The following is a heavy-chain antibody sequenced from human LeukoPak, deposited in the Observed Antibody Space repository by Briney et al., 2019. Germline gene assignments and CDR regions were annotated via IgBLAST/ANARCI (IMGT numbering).Heavy chain of an antibody. CDR1: GYTFTSYG. J-gene: IGHJ6*02. Sequence: ASVKVSCKASGYTFTSYGISWVRQAPGQGLEWMGWISAYNGNTNYTQKLQGRVTMTTDTSTSTAYMKLRSLRSDDTAVYYCARDPTPNIVVVPAAIRRATSYYYYGMDVWGQGTTVTVSS. D-gene: IGHD2-2*02. CDR2: ISAYNGNT. CDR3: ARDPTPNIVVVPAAIRRATSYYYYGMDV. V-gene: IGHV1-18*01.